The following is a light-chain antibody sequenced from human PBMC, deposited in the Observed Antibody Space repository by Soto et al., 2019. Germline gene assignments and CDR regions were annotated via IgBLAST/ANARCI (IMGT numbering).Light chain of an antibody. Sequence: QSVLTQPPSASGTPGQTVTISCSGSSSNIGANTVNWFQHLPGTAPKLLIYSNNQRPSGVPDRFSGSKSGTSVSLAISGLQSEDEADYYCAAWDARLDGVVFGGGTNLTVL. J-gene: IGLJ3*02. V-gene: IGLV1-44*01. CDR1: SSNIGANT. CDR2: SNN. CDR3: AAWDARLDGVV.